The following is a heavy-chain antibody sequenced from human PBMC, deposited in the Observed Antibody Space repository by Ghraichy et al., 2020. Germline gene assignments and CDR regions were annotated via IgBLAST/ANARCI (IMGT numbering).Heavy chain of an antibody. V-gene: IGHV4-31*02. CDR1: GDSISSGSYF. CDR2: IYSSGNT. J-gene: IGHJ3*02. Sequence: LSLTCSVSGDSISSGSYFWSWIRQHPGKGLEWIGYIYSSGNTYYNPSLKSRLTMSLDTSKNFFSLNLGSVTAADTAIYYCARGRKTHGYVFDIWGQGTMVTVSS. D-gene: IGHD5-12*01. CDR3: ARGRKTHGYVFDI.